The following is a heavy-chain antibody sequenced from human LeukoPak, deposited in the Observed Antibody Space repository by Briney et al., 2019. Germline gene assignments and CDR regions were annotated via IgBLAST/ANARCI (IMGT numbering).Heavy chain of an antibody. J-gene: IGHJ4*02. CDR2: IKQDGSEK. CDR3: ARAYFSHYFDY. CDR1: GFTFSSYW. Sequence: GGSLRLSCAASGFTFSSYWMSWVRQAPGKGLEWVANIKQDGSEKNYADSVKGQFTISRDNAKNSLFLQMNSLRAEDTAVYYCARAYFSHYFDYWGQGTLVTVSS. D-gene: IGHD2/OR15-2a*01. V-gene: IGHV3-7*02.